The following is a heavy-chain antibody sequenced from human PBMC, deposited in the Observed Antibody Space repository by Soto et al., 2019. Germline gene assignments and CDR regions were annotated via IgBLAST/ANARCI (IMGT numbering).Heavy chain of an antibody. CDR2: INPSSGGT. J-gene: IGHJ4*02. Sequence: ASVKVSCKASGYSFTGYYIHWVRQAPGQGLEWMGWINPSSGGTNYAQKFQGRVTMTRDTFIRTAYIDLSRLRSDDTAVYYCARQGESGYFDYWAKGTLVTLSS. CDR3: ARQGESGYFDY. V-gene: IGHV1-2*02. CDR1: GYSFTGYY. D-gene: IGHD1-26*01.